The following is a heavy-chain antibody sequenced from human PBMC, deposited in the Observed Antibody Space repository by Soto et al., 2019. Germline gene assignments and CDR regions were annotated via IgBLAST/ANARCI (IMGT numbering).Heavy chain of an antibody. J-gene: IGHJ5*02. Sequence: PGGSLRLSCVASGFTFNDYEMNWVRQAPGKGLEWISYISNSGGTIYYADSVRGRFTISRDNAKNSLYLHMNSLRAEDTAIYFCAGSTARPAVRLTEITMMVSNWFGPWGQGTLVT. D-gene: IGHD3-22*01. V-gene: IGHV3-48*03. CDR3: AGSTARPAVRLTEITMMVSNWFGP. CDR1: GFTFNDYE. CDR2: ISNSGGTI.